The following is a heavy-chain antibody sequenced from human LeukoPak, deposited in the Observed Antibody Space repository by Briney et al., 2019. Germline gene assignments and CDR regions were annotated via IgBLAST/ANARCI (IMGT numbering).Heavy chain of an antibody. Sequence: PSETLSLTCTVSGGSISSYYWSWIRQPPGKGLEWIGYIYYSGSTNYNPSLKSRVTISVDTSKNQFSLKLSSVTAADTAVYYCTREIGTYRPFEFWGQGILVTVSS. V-gene: IGHV4-59*01. CDR2: IYYSGST. CDR3: TREIGTYRPFEF. D-gene: IGHD6-13*01. CDR1: GGSISSYY. J-gene: IGHJ4*02.